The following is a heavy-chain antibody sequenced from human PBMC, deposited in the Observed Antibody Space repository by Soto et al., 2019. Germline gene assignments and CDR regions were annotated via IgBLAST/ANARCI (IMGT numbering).Heavy chain of an antibody. Sequence: SETLSLTCAVYGGSFSGYYWSWIRQPPGKGLEWIGEINHSGSTNYNPSLKSRVTISVDTSKNQFSLKLSSVTAADTAVYYCARGLLDDFWSGYYIQQGSGSYYGHYYYYMDVWGKGTTVTVSS. CDR3: ARGLLDDFWSGYYIQQGSGSYYGHYYYYMDV. V-gene: IGHV4-34*01. J-gene: IGHJ6*03. CDR2: INHSGST. D-gene: IGHD3-3*01. CDR1: GGSFSGYY.